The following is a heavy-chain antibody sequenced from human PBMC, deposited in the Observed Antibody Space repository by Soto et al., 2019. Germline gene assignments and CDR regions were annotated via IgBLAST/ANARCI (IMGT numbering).Heavy chain of an antibody. J-gene: IGHJ4*02. CDR1: GGSISSGGYY. V-gene: IGHV4-31*03. Sequence: SETLSLTCTVSGGSISSGGYYWSWIRQHPGKGLEWFGYIYYSGSTYYNPSLKSRVTISVDTSKNQFSLKLSSVTAADTAVYYCARVIRELVWFDYWGQGTLVTVSS. D-gene: IGHD1-26*01. CDR2: IYYSGST. CDR3: ARVIRELVWFDY.